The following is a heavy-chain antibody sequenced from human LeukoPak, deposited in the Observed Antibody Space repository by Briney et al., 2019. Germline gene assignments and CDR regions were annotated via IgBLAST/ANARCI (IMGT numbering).Heavy chain of an antibody. CDR3: ARGRGDGGVREYNWFDP. D-gene: IGHD3-16*01. Sequence: SQTLSLTCTVSGGSISSGDYYWSWIRQPPGKGLEWIGYIYYSGSTYYNPSLKSRVAISVDTSKNQFSLKLSSVTAADTAVYYCARGRGDGGVREYNWFDPWGQGTLVTVSS. V-gene: IGHV4-30-4*01. J-gene: IGHJ5*02. CDR2: IYYSGST. CDR1: GGSISSGDYY.